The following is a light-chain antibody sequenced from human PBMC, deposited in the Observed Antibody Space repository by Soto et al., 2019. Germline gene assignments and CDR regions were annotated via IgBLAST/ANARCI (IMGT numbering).Light chain of an antibody. CDR2: SNN. V-gene: IGLV1-44*01. Sequence: QSVLTQPPSASGTPGQRVTISCSGSSSNIGSNTVNWYQQLPGTAPKLLIYSNNQRPSGVPDRFSGSKSGTSASLAISGLQSEDEADYYCQVWDSSSDHSYVFGTGTKLTVL. J-gene: IGLJ1*01. CDR1: SSNIGSNT. CDR3: QVWDSSSDHSYV.